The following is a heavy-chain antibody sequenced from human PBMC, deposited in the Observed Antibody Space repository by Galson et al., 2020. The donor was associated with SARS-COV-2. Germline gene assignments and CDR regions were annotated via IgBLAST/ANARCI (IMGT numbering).Heavy chain of an antibody. CDR1: GGTFSSYA. D-gene: IGHD3-10*01. CDR3: ARGAGYFGTLEADDYYYGMDV. Sequence: SVKVSCKASGGTFSSYAISWVRQATGQGLEWMGGIIPIFGTANYAQKFQGRVPITADESTSTAYMELSSLRSEDTAAYYCARGAGYFGTLEADDYYYGMDVWGQGTTVTVSS. V-gene: IGHV1-69*13. CDR2: IIPIFGTA. J-gene: IGHJ6*02.